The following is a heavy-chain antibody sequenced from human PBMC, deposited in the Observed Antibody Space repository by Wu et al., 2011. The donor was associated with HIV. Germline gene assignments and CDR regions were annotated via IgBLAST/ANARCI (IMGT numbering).Heavy chain of an antibody. CDR3: ARQIDTMVGGVTVYYYMDV. CDR2: IYPGDSDT. J-gene: IGHJ6*03. Sequence: VQLVQSGAEVKKPGDSLKISCKGSGYSFTSYWIGWVRQVPGKGLEWMGIIYPGDSDTKYSPSFQGQVTISADKSISTAYLQWSSLKASDTAMYYCARQIDTMVGGVTVYYYMDVWGKGPRSPSP. D-gene: IGHD3-10*01. CDR1: GYSFTSYW. V-gene: IGHV5-51*01.